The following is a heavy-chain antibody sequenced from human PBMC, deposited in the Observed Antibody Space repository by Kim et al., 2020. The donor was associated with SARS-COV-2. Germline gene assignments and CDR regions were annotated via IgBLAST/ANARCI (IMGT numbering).Heavy chain of an antibody. CDR1: GGSISSSDFN. V-gene: IGHV4-39*07. Sequence: SETLSLTCTVSGGSISSSDFNWGWIRQPPGKGLEWIGSLSYSGSTNYNPSLKSRITISGDTSKSQFSLKLSSVTAADTAVYYCARDRVIEKWLECAFDIWGQGTTVTVSS. D-gene: IGHD3-3*01. CDR3: ARDRVIEKWLECAFDI. CDR2: LSYSGST. J-gene: IGHJ3*02.